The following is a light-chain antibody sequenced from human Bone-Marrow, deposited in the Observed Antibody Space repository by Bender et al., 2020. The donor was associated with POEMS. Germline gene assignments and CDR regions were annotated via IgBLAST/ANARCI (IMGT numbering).Light chain of an antibody. CDR1: SSDVGGSNY. CDR3: SSYGGSNNYV. CDR2: EVS. Sequence: QSALTQPPSASGSPGQSVTISCTGTSSDVGGSNYVSWYQQHPGKVPKVVIYEVSKRPSGVPDRFSGSKSGNTASLTVSGLQAEDEADYYCSSYGGSNNYVFGSGTKVTVL. J-gene: IGLJ1*01. V-gene: IGLV2-8*01.